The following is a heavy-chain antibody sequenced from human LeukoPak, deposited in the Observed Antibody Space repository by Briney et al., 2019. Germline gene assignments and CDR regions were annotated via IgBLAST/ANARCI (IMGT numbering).Heavy chain of an antibody. CDR2: MNPNTGDT. Sequence: ASVKVSCKASGYTFTGYDINWVRQATGQGHEWMGWMNPNTGDTGYAQKFQGRLTMTRNTSIDTAYMELSGLRSEDTAVYYCTRGSLSGSSRDYWGQGTLVTVSS. CDR3: TRGSLSGSSRDY. CDR1: GYTFTGYD. V-gene: IGHV1-8*01. D-gene: IGHD1-26*01. J-gene: IGHJ4*02.